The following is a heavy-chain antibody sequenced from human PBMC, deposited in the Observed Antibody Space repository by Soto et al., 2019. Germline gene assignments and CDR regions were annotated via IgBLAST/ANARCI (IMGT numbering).Heavy chain of an antibody. CDR1: GGSFSGYY. Sequence: SPTRAVYGGSFSGYYWGWIPPPPGKGVEWIGEINHSGSTNYNPSLKSRVTISVDTSKNQFSLKLSSVTAADTAVYYCASRGLCTNGVCHRMPLDPWGQGTLVTVSS. CDR3: ASRGLCTNGVCHRMPLDP. J-gene: IGHJ5*02. V-gene: IGHV4-34*01. D-gene: IGHD2-8*01. CDR2: INHSGST.